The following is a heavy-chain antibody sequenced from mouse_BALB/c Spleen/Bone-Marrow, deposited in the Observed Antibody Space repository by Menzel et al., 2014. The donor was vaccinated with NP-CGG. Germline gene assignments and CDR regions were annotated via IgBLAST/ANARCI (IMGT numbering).Heavy chain of an antibody. Sequence: EVQLQQSGAELVRPGALVKLSCKASGFNIKDYYMHWVKHRPEQGLEWIGWIDPENGNTIYDPKFQGKASITADTSSNTAYLQLSSLTSEDTAVYYCASYYGSSYDYFDYWGQGTTLTVSS. CDR2: IDPENGNT. D-gene: IGHD1-1*01. CDR3: ASYYGSSYDYFDY. J-gene: IGHJ2*01. V-gene: IGHV14-1*02. CDR1: GFNIKDYY.